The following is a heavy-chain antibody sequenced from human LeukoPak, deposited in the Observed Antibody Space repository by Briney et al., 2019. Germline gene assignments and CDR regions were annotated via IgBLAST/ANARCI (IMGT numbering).Heavy chain of an antibody. CDR2: ISAYNGNT. CDR3: ARDTRTQLWNWFDL. V-gene: IGHV1-18*01. Sequence: ASVKVSCKASGYTFTSYGISWLRQAPGQGLEWMGWISAYNGNTNYAQKLQGRVTMTTDTSTSTAYMELRSLRSDDTAVYYCARDTRTQLWNWFDLWGQGTLVTVSS. J-gene: IGHJ5*02. D-gene: IGHD5-18*01. CDR1: GYTFTSYG.